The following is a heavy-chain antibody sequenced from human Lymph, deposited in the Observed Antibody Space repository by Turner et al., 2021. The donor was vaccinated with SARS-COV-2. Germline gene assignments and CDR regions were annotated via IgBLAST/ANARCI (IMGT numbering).Heavy chain of an antibody. J-gene: IGHJ4*02. D-gene: IGHD5-18*01. CDR1: GFTFSSYW. Sequence: EVQLVLSGGGWVQPGGSLRRSCAASGFTFSSYWMSWVRQAPGEGLEEVANIKQDGSEKYYVASVKGRFTISRDNAKNSLYLQMNSLRAEDTAVYYCARETTVMVYDYWGQGTLVTVSS. CDR3: ARETTVMVYDY. CDR2: IKQDGSEK. V-gene: IGHV3-7*03.